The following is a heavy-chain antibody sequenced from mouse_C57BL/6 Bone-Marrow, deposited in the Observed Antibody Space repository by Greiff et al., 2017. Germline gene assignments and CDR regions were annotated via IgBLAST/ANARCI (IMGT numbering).Heavy chain of an antibody. CDR1: GFTFSSYA. CDR2: ISDGGSYT. V-gene: IGHV5-4*01. CDR3: ARDSSGYLDY. D-gene: IGHD3-2*02. J-gene: IGHJ2*01. Sequence: EVQVVESGGGLVKPGGSLKLSCAASGFTFSSYAMSWVRQTPEKRLEWVATISDGGSYTYYPDNVKGRFTISRDNAKNNLYLQMSHLKSEDTAMYYCARDSSGYLDYWGQGTTLTVSS.